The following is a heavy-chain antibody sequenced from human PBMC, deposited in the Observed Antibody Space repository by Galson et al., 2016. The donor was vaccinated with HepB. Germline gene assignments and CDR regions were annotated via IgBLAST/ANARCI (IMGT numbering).Heavy chain of an antibody. J-gene: IGHJ6*04. CDR2: IDDSGNT. CDR3: ARGTRTWRLVRGRELGPLDV. V-gene: IGHV4-61*09. CDR1: GGSISGGRYY. D-gene: IGHD3-10*01. Sequence: TLSLTCTVSGGSISGGRYYWSWIRQPAGKGLEWIGHIDDSGNTNDSPSLKSRVTISVDTSKNQLSLKLTSVTAADTAVYYCARGTRTWRLVRGRELGPLDVWGKGTTVTVSS.